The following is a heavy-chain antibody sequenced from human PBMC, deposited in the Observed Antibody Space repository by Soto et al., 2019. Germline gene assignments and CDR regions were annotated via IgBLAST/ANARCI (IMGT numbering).Heavy chain of an antibody. CDR3: ERGTSGNLDY. D-gene: IGHD3-10*01. CDR2: IDYSGRT. Sequence: QVELQESGPGLVKPSQTLSLTCTVSGGSISSGGDSWGWIRQHPGKGLEWLGYIDYSGRTYYNQSLKSRVTIAVDTYKNQFSLKLSSVTAADTAVYYCERGTSGNLDYWGQGTLVTVSS. V-gene: IGHV4-31*03. J-gene: IGHJ4*02. CDR1: GGSISSGGDS.